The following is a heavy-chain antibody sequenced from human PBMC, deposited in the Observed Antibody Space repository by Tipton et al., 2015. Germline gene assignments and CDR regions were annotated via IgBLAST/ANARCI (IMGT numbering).Heavy chain of an antibody. J-gene: IGHJ4*02. D-gene: IGHD4-17*01. V-gene: IGHV3-23*01. CDR2: ISGSASST. Sequence: SLRLSCAASGFTFSSYEMNWVRQAPGKGLEWVSTISGSASSTYYADSVKGRFTISRDNSKSTLYLQVNSLRAEDTAVYYCAKAPVEYGHYVSGWDHWGQGTLVTVST. CDR3: AKAPVEYGHYVSGWDH. CDR1: GFTFSSYE.